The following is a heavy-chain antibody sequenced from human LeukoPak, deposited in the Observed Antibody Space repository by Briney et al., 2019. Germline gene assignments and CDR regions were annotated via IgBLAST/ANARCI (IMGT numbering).Heavy chain of an antibody. J-gene: IGHJ4*02. CDR3: AKAWSGDTAMGPFDY. Sequence: GGSLRLSCAASGFTFSSYAMHWVRQAPGKGLEWVAVISYDGSNKYYADSVKGRFTISGDNSKNTLYLQFNSLRAEDTAVYYCAKAWSGDTAMGPFDYWGQGTLVTVSS. CDR1: GFTFSSYA. D-gene: IGHD5-18*01. CDR2: ISYDGSNK. V-gene: IGHV3-30*04.